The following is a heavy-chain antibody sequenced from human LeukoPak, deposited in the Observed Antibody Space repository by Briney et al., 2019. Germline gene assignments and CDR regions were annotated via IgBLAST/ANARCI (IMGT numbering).Heavy chain of an antibody. V-gene: IGHV3-23*01. D-gene: IGHD3-16*02. CDR1: GFTFSSYA. CDR2: ISGSGGST. J-gene: IGHJ4*02. Sequence: GGSLRLPCAASGFTFSSYAMSWVRQAPGKGLEWVSAISGSGGSTYYADSVKGRFTISRDNSKNTLYLQMNSLRAEDTAVYYCAKGGHDYVWGSYRYYFDYWGQGTLVTVSS. CDR3: AKGGHDYVWGSYRYYFDY.